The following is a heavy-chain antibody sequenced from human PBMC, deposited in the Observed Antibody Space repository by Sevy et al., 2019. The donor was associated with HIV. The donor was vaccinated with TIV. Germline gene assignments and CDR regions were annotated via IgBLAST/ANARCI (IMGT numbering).Heavy chain of an antibody. CDR3: ARGDELNSYYYGMDV. Sequence: SQTLSLTCAISGDSVSSSSAAWNWFRQSPSRGLEWLGRTYYRSKWYNNYAVSVKSRVTINPDTSENQFSLHLNSVTPEDTAVYFCARGDELNSYYYGMDVWDQGTTVTVSS. CDR2: TYYRSKWYN. CDR1: GDSVSSSSAA. V-gene: IGHV6-1*01. J-gene: IGHJ6*02. D-gene: IGHD1-1*01.